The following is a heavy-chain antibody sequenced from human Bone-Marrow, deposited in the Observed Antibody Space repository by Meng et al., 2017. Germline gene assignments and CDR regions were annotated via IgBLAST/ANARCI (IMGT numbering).Heavy chain of an antibody. V-gene: IGHV4-61*01. CDR1: GASVNTGSYY. CDR3: ARGVVADPPGD. D-gene: IGHD2-15*01. Sequence: HVQLQYSGPALVSASEPLALTCTFPGASVNTGSYYWSWIRQPPGRGLELIGFIYQSGSTNNNPSLKSRVTISLDMSSNQFSLTLNSVTAADTAIYYCARGVVADPPGDWGRGTLVTVSS. J-gene: IGHJ1*01. CDR2: IYQSGST.